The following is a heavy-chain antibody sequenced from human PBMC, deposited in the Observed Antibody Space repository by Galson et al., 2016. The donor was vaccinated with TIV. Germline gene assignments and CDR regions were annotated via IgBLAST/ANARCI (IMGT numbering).Heavy chain of an antibody. J-gene: IGHJ6*02. D-gene: IGHD3-16*01. CDR1: GYTITSYA. Sequence: SVKVSCKASGYTITSYAMHWVRQAPGQRFEWMGWINAGTGDTKFSQKFQGRVTLTRDTSESTDYMGLSSLTSEDTAVYYCARDFGGSFSPFYGMDVWGQGTTVTVSS. CDR2: INAGTGDT. V-gene: IGHV1-3*01. CDR3: ARDFGGSFSPFYGMDV.